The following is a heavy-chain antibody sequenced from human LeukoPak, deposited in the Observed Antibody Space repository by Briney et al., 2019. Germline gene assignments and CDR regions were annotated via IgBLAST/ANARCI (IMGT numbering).Heavy chain of an antibody. D-gene: IGHD6-19*01. CDR3: ARVTSSGWSSYFDY. CDR1: GFTFDGYG. J-gene: IGHJ4*02. CDR2: INWNGGST. V-gene: IGHV3-20*04. Sequence: RPGGSLRLSCAASGFTFDGYGMSWVRQAPGKGLEWVSGINWNGGSTGYADSVKGRFTISRDNAKNSLYLQMNSLRAEDTALYYCARVTSSGWSSYFDYWGQGTLVTVSS.